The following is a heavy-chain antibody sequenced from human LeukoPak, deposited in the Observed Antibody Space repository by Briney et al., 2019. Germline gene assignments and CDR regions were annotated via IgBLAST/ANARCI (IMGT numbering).Heavy chain of an antibody. CDR3: ARGGIPYGSGSYYNY. CDR2: INHSGST. V-gene: IGHV4-34*01. Sequence: SETLSLTCAVYGGSFSGYYWSWIRQPPGKGLEWIGEINHSGSTNYNPSPKSRVTISVDTSKNQFSLKLSSVTAADTAVYYCARGGIPYGSGSYYNYWGQGTLVTVSS. J-gene: IGHJ4*02. D-gene: IGHD3-10*01. CDR1: GGSFSGYY.